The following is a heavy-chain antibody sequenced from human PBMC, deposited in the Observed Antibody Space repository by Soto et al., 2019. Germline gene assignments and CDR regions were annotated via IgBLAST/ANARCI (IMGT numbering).Heavy chain of an antibody. CDR1: VFTFSSHA. CDR2: ISGSGAST. CDR3: ARTWQLDETDTN. Sequence: LYCAVSVFTFSSHAMSGVREAPGKGLEWVSAISGSGASTYYADSLKGRFTISRDNSKNTLYLKMNSLRAEDTAVYYCARTWQLDETDTNWGQGTLVTVSS. J-gene: IGHJ4*02. V-gene: IGHV3-23*01. D-gene: IGHD6-13*01.